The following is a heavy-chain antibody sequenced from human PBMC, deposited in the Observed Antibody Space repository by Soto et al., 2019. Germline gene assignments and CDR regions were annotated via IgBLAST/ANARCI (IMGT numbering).Heavy chain of an antibody. CDR3: ARDSPIGSTYSGYDAIDS. D-gene: IGHD5-12*01. V-gene: IGHV1-69*08. J-gene: IGHJ4*02. CDR2: TIPILDVA. CDR1: GGTFSTST. Sequence: QVQLVQSGAEVKKPGSSVKVSCKASGGTFSTSTFTWVRQAPGQGLEWMGRTIPILDVADYEQDFQGRVTITADKATSTADMELTSLTSKDTAVYYCARDSPIGSTYSGYDAIDSWGQGTLVTVSS.